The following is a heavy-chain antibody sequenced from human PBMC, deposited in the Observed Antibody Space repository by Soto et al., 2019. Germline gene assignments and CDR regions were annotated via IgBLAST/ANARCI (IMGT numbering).Heavy chain of an antibody. CDR2: IRSKANSYAT. V-gene: IGHV3-73*01. CDR1: GFTFSGSA. CDR3: TRLSGSYPYYYYGMDV. D-gene: IGHD1-26*01. J-gene: IGHJ6*02. Sequence: PGGSLRLSCAASGFTFSGSAMHWVRQASGKGLEWVGRIRSKANSYATAYAASVKGRFTISRDDSKNTAYLQMNSLKTEDTAVYYCTRLSGSYPYYYYGMDVWGQGTTVTASS.